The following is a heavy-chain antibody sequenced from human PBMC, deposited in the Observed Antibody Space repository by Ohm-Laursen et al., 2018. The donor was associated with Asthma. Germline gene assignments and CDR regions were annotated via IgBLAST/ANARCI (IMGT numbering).Heavy chain of an antibody. V-gene: IGHV1-46*03. CDR2: INPSGGST. J-gene: IGHJ5*02. CDR1: GYTFTGYY. Sequence: GSSVKVSCKASGYTFTGYYMHWVRQAPGQGLEWMGIINPSGGSTSYAQKFQGRVTMTRDTSTSTVYMELSSLRSEDTAVYYCARVSPYGDPTSAWFDPWGQGTLVTVSS. CDR3: ARVSPYGDPTSAWFDP. D-gene: IGHD4-17*01.